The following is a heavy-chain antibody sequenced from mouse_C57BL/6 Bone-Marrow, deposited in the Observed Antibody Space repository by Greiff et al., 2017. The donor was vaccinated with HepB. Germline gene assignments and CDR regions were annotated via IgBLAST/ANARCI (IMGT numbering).Heavy chain of an antibody. Sequence: QVQLQQPGAELVKPGASVKLSCKASGYTFTSYWMQWVKQRPGQGLEWIGEIDHSDSYTNYNQKLKGKATLTVDTSSSTAYMQLSSLTSEDSAVYYCAREGNYYGVYYAMDYWGQGTSVTVSS. CDR3: AREGNYYGVYYAMDY. CDR1: GYTFTSYW. D-gene: IGHD1-1*01. V-gene: IGHV1-50*01. J-gene: IGHJ4*01. CDR2: IDHSDSYT.